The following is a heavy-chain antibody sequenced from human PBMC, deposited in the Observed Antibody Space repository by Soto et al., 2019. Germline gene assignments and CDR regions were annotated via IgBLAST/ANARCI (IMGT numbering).Heavy chain of an antibody. D-gene: IGHD6-19*01. CDR2: IYPGGSDT. J-gene: IGHJ4*02. CDR3: ARPRQWLAQYYFDY. V-gene: IGHV5-51*01. Sequence: PGESLKISCKGSGYSFTSYGIGWVRQMPGKGLEWMGIIYPGGSDTRYSPSFQGQVTISADKSISTAYLQWSSLKASDTAMYYCARPRQWLAQYYFDYWGQGTLVTVSS. CDR1: GYSFTSYG.